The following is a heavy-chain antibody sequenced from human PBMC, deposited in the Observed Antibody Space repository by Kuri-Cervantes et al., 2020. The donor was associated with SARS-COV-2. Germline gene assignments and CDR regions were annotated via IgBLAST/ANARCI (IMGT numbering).Heavy chain of an antibody. J-gene: IGHJ3*02. CDR3: AREQISLIVLQSGTFAI. CDR2: TYYNSQWYT. D-gene: IGHD3-22*01. Sequence: LRLSCAISGESVSSNSDAWDWIRQSPSRGREWLGRTYYNSQWYTDYSPSVKSRIIIRSDTSKNHVSLQLNSVTPEDTAVYYCAREQISLIVLQSGTFAIWGQGTMVTVSS. CDR1: GESVSSNSDA. V-gene: IGHV6-1*01.